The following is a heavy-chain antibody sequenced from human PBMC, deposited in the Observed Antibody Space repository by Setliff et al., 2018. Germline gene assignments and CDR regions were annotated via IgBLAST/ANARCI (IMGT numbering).Heavy chain of an antibody. V-gene: IGHV4-34*01. CDR3: ARGRNVAIRLLDA. CDR2: INHSGTT. D-gene: IGHD6-6*01. CDR1: GGTFTYYY. Sequence: SETLSLTCAASGGTFTYYYWTWIRQPPGRGLEWIGEINHSGTTNYNPSLKSRVTMSIDTSKNQFSLSLRYVTAADTAVYYCARGRNVAIRLLDAWGLGNLVTVSS. J-gene: IGHJ4*02.